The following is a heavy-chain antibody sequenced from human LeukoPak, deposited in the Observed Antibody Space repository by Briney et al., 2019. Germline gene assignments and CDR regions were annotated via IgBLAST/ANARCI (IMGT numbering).Heavy chain of an antibody. J-gene: IGHJ4*02. D-gene: IGHD2-2*01. CDR1: VNMFTSYY. CDR3: ARDGVVPAARPLFDY. CDR2: INPNTGGA. Sequence: ASVKVSCKASVNMFTSYYIHWVRQAPGQGLEWMGWINPNTGGANYAQKFQGRVTMTRDTSISTAYMELSRLRSDDTAVYYCARDGVVPAARPLFDYWGQGTLVTVSS. V-gene: IGHV1-2*02.